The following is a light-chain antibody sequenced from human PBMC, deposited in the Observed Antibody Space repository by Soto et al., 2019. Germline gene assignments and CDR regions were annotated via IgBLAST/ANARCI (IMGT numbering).Light chain of an antibody. V-gene: IGKV1-39*01. CDR1: QSISSY. J-gene: IGKJ5*01. CDR2: AAS. CDR3: QQYKTYPIT. Sequence: DIQMTQSPSSLSASVGDRVTITCRASQSISSYLNLYQQKPGKAPKLLIYAASSLQSGVPSRFSGSGSGTDFTLTISSLQPEDFATYYCQQYKTYPITFGQGTRLEIK.